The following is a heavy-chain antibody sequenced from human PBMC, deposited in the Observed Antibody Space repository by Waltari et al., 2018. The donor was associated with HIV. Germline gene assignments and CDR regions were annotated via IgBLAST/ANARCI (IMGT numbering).Heavy chain of an antibody. Sequence: EVQLVASGGGLVQPGGSLRLSCAASGFTFSSYWMSWVRQDPGKGLEWVAKKKQDGSEKYYVDSGNGRFTISRNNAENSLYLQMNSLRAEDTAVYYCARGGFYGSGSKVNWGQGTLVTVSS. D-gene: IGHD3-10*01. J-gene: IGHJ4*02. V-gene: IGHV3-7*04. CDR3: ARGGFYGSGSKVN. CDR2: KKQDGSEK. CDR1: GFTFSSYW.